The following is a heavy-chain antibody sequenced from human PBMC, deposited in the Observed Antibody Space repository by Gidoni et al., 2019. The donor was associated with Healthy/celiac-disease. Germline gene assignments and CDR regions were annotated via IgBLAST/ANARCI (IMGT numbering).Heavy chain of an antibody. D-gene: IGHD2-15*01. J-gene: IGHJ6*03. CDR2: IYYSGSP. Sequence: QVQLQESGPGLVKPSETLSLTCTVSGGSISSYYWSWIRQPPGKGLEWIGYIYYSGSPNYNPSLKSRVTISVDTSKNQFSLKLSSVTAADTAVYYCARHLGGPDSEYYYYYMDVWGKGTTVTVSS. V-gene: IGHV4-59*08. CDR3: ARHLGGPDSEYYYYYMDV. CDR1: GGSISSYY.